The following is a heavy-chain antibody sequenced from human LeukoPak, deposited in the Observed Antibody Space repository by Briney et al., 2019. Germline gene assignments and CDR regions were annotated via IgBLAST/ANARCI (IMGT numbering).Heavy chain of an antibody. Sequence: PSETLSLTCIVSGGSISSSSYYWGWIRQPPGKGLEWIGSIYYSGSTYYNPSLKSRVTISVDTSKNQFSLKLSSVTAADTAVYYCARATNIVVGDVDYWGQGTLVTVSS. CDR2: IYYSGST. J-gene: IGHJ4*02. CDR1: GGSISSSSYY. V-gene: IGHV4-39*07. D-gene: IGHD3-22*01. CDR3: ARATNIVVGDVDY.